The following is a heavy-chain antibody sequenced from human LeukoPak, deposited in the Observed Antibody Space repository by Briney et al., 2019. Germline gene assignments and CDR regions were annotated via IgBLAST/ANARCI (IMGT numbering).Heavy chain of an antibody. CDR1: GFIFSHYG. CDR3: AKDAQRGFASSNSLEY. CDR2: IWHDGSSK. Sequence: GRSLRLSCAASGFIFSHYGMHWVRQAPGKGLEWVAVIWHDGSSKYYADSVKGRFTISRDNSENTVYLQMNSLRAEDTAVYYCAKDAQRGFASSNSLEYWGQGDLVTVSS. D-gene: IGHD4-11*01. V-gene: IGHV3-33*06. J-gene: IGHJ4*02.